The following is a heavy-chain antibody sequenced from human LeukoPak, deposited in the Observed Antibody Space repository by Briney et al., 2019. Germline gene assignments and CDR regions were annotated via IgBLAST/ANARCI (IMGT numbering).Heavy chain of an antibody. V-gene: IGHV3-33*01. CDR2: IWYDGSNK. Sequence: GSPLRLSCTASGFTFSSYGMLWLRQAPGKGLDGVAVIWYDGSNKYYADSVKGRFTISRDNSKNTLYLQMNSLRAEDTAVYYCARGRHCSSTSCLVEYWGQGTLVTVSS. CDR3: ARGRHCSSTSCLVEY. J-gene: IGHJ4*02. CDR1: GFTFSSYG. D-gene: IGHD2-2*01.